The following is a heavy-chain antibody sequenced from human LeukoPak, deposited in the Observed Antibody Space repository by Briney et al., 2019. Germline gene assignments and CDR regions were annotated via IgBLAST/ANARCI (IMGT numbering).Heavy chain of an antibody. V-gene: IGHV3-23*01. J-gene: IGHJ5*02. CDR2: ISGSGGST. D-gene: IGHD2-2*01. CDR3: ARRGRQVVPVFNWFDP. Sequence: GGSLRLSCAASGFTFSSYAMSWVRQAPGKGLEWVSAISGSGGSTYYADSVKGRSTISRDNSKNTLYLQMNSLRAEDTAVYYCARRGRQVVPVFNWFDPWGQGTLVTVSS. CDR1: GFTFSSYA.